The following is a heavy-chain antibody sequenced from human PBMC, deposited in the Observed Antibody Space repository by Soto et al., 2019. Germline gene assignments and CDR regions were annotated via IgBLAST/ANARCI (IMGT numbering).Heavy chain of an antibody. V-gene: IGHV1-69*13. CDR3: ARGYYDSRGYYNPFDY. J-gene: IGHJ4*02. Sequence: SVKVSCKASGGTFSSYAISWVRQAPGQGLEWMGGIIPIFGTANYAQKFQGRVTITADESTSTAYMELSSLRSEDTAVYYCARGYYDSRGYYNPFDYWGQGTLVTVSS. CDR1: GGTFSSYA. D-gene: IGHD3-22*01. CDR2: IIPIFGTA.